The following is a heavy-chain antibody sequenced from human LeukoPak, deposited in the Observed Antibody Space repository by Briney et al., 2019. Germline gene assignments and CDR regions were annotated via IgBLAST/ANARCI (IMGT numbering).Heavy chain of an antibody. CDR1: GGSISSSSYY. CDR2: IYTSGST. V-gene: IGHV4-39*07. J-gene: IGHJ5*02. Sequence: SETLSLTCTVSGGSISSSSYYWGWIRQPPGKGLEWIGSIYTSGSTNYNPSLKSRVTMSVDTSKNQFSLNLSSVTAADTAVYYCAAYYYGSEPNWFDPWGQGTLVTVSS. D-gene: IGHD3-10*01. CDR3: AAYYYGSEPNWFDP.